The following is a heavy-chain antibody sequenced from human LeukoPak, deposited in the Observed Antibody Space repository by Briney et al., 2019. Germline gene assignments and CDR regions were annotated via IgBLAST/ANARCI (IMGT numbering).Heavy chain of an antibody. D-gene: IGHD5-18*01. Sequence: GGSLRLSCAASGFTFSSYAMHWVRQAPGKGLEWVAVISYDGSNKYYADSVKGRFTISRDNSKITLYLQMNSLRAEDTAVYYCARDGTWIQLGDDAFDIWGQGTMVTVSS. J-gene: IGHJ3*02. CDR1: GFTFSSYA. CDR3: ARDGTWIQLGDDAFDI. CDR2: ISYDGSNK. V-gene: IGHV3-30-3*01.